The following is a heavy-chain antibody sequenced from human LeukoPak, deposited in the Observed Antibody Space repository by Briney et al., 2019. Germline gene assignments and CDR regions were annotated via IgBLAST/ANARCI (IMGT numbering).Heavy chain of an antibody. D-gene: IGHD1-26*01. Sequence: PGGSLRLSCAASGFPFSYYSMHWVRQAPGKGLEWVAVISCDEDNKYYAESVKGRFAISRDNSKDTLYLQMNSLRAGDTAVYYCARSPTRSLRVGEFDFWGQGTLVTVSS. CDR3: ARSPTRSLRVGEFDF. CDR2: ISCDEDNK. V-gene: IGHV3-30*09. J-gene: IGHJ4*02. CDR1: GFPFSYYS.